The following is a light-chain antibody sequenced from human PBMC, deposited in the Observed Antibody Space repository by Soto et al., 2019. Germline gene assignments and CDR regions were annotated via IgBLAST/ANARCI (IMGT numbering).Light chain of an antibody. CDR2: GAS. J-gene: IGKJ2*01. V-gene: IGKV1D-16*01. CDR1: QDIRTW. CDR3: QQYDSYPYT. Sequence: DIQLTQSPSSLSASVGDRVTITCRASQDIRTWLGWYQQKPEKAPKSLIYGASTLQSGVQSRFSGSGSGTDFTLTISSLQPEDFATYYCQQYDSYPYTFGQGTKLELK.